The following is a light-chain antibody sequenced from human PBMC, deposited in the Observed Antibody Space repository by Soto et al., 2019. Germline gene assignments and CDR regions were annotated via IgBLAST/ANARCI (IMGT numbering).Light chain of an antibody. CDR1: QSVSSY. V-gene: IGKV3-15*01. CDR3: QQYYSYPFT. Sequence: EIVMPQVPATLPVPPGGGATLSCWASQSVSSYLAWYQQRPGQAPRLLIYSASTRATGIPARFSGSGSGTEFTLTISCLQSEDFATYYCQQYYSYPFTFGPGTKVD. CDR2: SAS. J-gene: IGKJ3*01.